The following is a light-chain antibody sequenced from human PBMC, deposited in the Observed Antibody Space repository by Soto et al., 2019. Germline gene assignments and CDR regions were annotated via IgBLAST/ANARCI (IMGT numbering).Light chain of an antibody. V-gene: IGKV3-20*01. Sequence: EIVLTQSPGTLSLSPGERATVSCRASQSVSSSNLAWYQQKPGQAPRLLIYGASSRASGIPDRFSGSGSGKNFTLTISRLEPEDFAVYYFQQYGSSPLTFGGGTKVEIK. J-gene: IGKJ4*01. CDR1: QSVSSSN. CDR2: GAS. CDR3: QQYGSSPLT.